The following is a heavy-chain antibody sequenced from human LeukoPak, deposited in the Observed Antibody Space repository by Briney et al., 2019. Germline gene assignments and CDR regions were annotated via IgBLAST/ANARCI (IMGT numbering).Heavy chain of an antibody. D-gene: IGHD3-22*01. CDR1: GGSISSSSYH. V-gene: IGHV4-39*01. Sequence: SETLSLTCTVSGGSISSSSYHWGWILQPPGTGLEWIGRIYYSGSTYYNPSLKSRVTISVDTSKNQFSLKLSSVTAADTAVYYCARHYDSSRSLFDPWGQGTMVTVSS. CDR2: IYYSGST. CDR3: ARHYDSSRSLFDP. J-gene: IGHJ5*02.